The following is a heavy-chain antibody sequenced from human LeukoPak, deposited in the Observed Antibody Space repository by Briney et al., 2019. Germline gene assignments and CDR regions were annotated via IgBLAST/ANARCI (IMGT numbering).Heavy chain of an antibody. CDR3: ARARLKNCSGGSCYLGYYFDY. V-gene: IGHV4-59*01. CDR2: IYYSGST. J-gene: IGHJ4*02. D-gene: IGHD2-15*01. Sequence: SETLSLTCTVSGGSLSSYYWSWIRQPPGKGLEWIGYIYYSGSTNYNPSLKSRVTISVDTSKNQFSLKLSSVTAADTAVYYCARARLKNCSGGSCYLGYYFDYWGQGTLVTVSS. CDR1: GGSLSSYY.